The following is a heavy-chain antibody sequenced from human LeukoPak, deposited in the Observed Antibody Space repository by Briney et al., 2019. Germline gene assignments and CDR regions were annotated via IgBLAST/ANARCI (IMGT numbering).Heavy chain of an antibody. J-gene: IGHJ6*03. Sequence: ASVKVSCKASGYTFTSYDINWVRQATGQGLEWMGWMNPNSGNTDYAQKFQGRVTMTRNTSISTAYMELSSLRAEDTAVYYCARRGYSYPGYYYYMDVWGKGTTVTISS. V-gene: IGHV1-8*01. D-gene: IGHD5-18*01. CDR1: GYTFTSYD. CDR2: MNPNSGNT. CDR3: ARRGYSYPGYYYYMDV.